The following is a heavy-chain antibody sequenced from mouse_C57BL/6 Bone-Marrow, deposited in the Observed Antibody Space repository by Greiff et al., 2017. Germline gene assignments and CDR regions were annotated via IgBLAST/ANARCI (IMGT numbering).Heavy chain of an antibody. CDR2: IRNKANGYTT. V-gene: IGHV7-3*01. D-gene: IGHD1-1*01. J-gene: IGHJ3*01. Sequence: EVKVIESGGGLVQPGGSLSLSCAASGFTFTDYYMSWVRQPPGKALEWLGFIRNKANGYTTEYSASVKGRFTISRDNSQSILYLQMNALRAEDSATYYCARSYGSSFAYWGQGTLVTVS. CDR3: ARSYGSSFAY. CDR1: GFTFTDYY.